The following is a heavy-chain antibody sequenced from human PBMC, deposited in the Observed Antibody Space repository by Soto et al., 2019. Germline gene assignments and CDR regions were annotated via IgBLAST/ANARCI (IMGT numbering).Heavy chain of an antibody. CDR1: GFTFSSYW. V-gene: IGHV3-74*01. Sequence: EVQLVESGGGLVQPGGSLRLSCEASGFTFSSYWMYWVRQAPGKGLVWVSRTNSDGSDTSYADSVKGRFTISRDNAKNTQYLQMNSLRAEDTAVYYCARDRGWSLFDYWGQGTLVTVSS. J-gene: IGHJ4*02. D-gene: IGHD6-19*01. CDR2: TNSDGSDT. CDR3: ARDRGWSLFDY.